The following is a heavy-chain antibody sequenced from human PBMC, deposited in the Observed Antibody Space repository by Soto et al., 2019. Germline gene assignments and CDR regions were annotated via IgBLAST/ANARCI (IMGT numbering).Heavy chain of an antibody. D-gene: IGHD6-13*01. V-gene: IGHV3-30-3*01. CDR3: GASNGRSWYGNWLDH. CDR2: ISYDGSNK. CDR1: GFTFSSYA. Sequence: LSLSCAASGFTFSSYAMHWVRQAPSKGLEWVAVISYDGSNKYYADSVKGRFTISRDNSKNTLYLQMNSLRAEDTAVYYCGASNGRSWYGNWLDHWGQGTLVTVSS. J-gene: IGHJ5*02.